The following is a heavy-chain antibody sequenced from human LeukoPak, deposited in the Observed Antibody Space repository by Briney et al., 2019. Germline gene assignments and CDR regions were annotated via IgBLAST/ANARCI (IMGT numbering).Heavy chain of an antibody. CDR1: DSSISGYY. CDR2: MYYSGST. CDR3: ARPWSGENLFDY. V-gene: IGHV4-59*08. Sequence: SETLSLTGTVPDSSISGYYWSWIRQRPGKGLEWIGNMYYSGSTNSYNPSLTSRVTISVDTHKNQFSLKLRSVTAADTAVYYCARPWSGENLFDYWGPGTLVTVSS. J-gene: IGHJ4*02. D-gene: IGHD3-10*01.